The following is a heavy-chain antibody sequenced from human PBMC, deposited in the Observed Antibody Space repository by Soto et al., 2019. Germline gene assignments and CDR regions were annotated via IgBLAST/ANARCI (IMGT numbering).Heavy chain of an antibody. V-gene: IGHV4-59*01. Sequence: ASETLSLTCTVSGGSISSYYWSWIRQPPGKGLEWIGYIYYSGSTNYNPSLKSRVTISVDTSKNQFSLKLSSVTAADTAVYYCARTVWFGEYHYMDVWGKGTTVTVS. J-gene: IGHJ6*03. CDR1: GGSISSYY. CDR3: ARTVWFGEYHYMDV. D-gene: IGHD3-10*01. CDR2: IYYSGST.